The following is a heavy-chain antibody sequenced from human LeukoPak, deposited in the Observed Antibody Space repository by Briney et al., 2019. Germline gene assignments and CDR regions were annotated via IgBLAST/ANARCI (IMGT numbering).Heavy chain of an antibody. D-gene: IGHD1-7*01. CDR1: GYTFSGYY. CDR3: AREYSWDSNWFDP. J-gene: IGHJ5*02. CDR2: INPNSGGT. V-gene: IGHV1-2*02. Sequence: ASVKVSCKTSGYTFSGYYIHWVRQAPGQGLEWMGWINPNSGGTHYAQNFQGRVTMTRDTSISTVYVELSRLRSDDTAVYYCAREYSWDSNWFDPWGQGTLVTVSS.